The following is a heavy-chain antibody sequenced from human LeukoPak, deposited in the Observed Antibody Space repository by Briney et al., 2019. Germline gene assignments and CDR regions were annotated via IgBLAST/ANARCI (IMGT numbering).Heavy chain of an antibody. D-gene: IGHD3-22*01. CDR1: GGSISSSSYC. Sequence: AETLSLTCTVSGGSISSSSYCWGWIRQPPGKGLEWIGRIYYSGSTYYNPSLKSRVTISVNTSKNQFSLKLSSVTAADPAVYYCVSELSGYYHVKPKYYFDYWGQGTLVTVSS. J-gene: IGHJ4*02. V-gene: IGHV4-39*07. CDR2: IYYSGST. CDR3: VSELSGYYHVKPKYYFDY.